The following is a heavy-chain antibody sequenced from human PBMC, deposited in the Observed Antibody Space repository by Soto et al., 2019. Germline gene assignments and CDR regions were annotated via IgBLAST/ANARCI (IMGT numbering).Heavy chain of an antibody. D-gene: IGHD6-19*01. V-gene: IGHV1-58*01. CDR3: AADVIAVAGDFDH. CDR2: IVVGSGHP. Sequence: VASVKVSCKASGFTFSNSAVQWVRQPRGQRLEWMGWIVVGSGHPNLAQKFQDRVTLTRDMSTGTAYMELSSLRSEDTAVYYCAADVIAVAGDFDHWGQGTQVTVSS. J-gene: IGHJ4*02. CDR1: GFTFSNSA.